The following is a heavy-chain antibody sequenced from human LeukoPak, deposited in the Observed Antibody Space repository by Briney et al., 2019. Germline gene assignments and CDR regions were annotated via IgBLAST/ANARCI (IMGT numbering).Heavy chain of an antibody. V-gene: IGHV4-61*01. CDR3: ARDRPGILGWFDP. Sequence: PSETLSLTCTISGGSISDNRYYWDWIRQSPGKGLEWIGYIYYSGSTNYNPSLKSRVTISVDTSKNQFSLKLSSVTAADTAVYYRARDRPGILGWFDPWGQGTLVTVSS. D-gene: IGHD3-3*02. CDR2: IYYSGST. CDR1: GGSISDNRYY. J-gene: IGHJ5*02.